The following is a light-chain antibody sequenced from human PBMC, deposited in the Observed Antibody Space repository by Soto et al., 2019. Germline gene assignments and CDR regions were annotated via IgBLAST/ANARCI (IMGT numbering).Light chain of an antibody. V-gene: IGLV1-44*01. CDR3: AAWDDSLNGRV. J-gene: IGLJ1*01. CDR2: STY. CDR1: SSNIGSSN. Sequence: QSVLTQPLSASVTPGQRVTISCSGSSSNIGSSNVNWYQQLPGTAPKLLIYSTYQRPSGVPARFSGCKSGTSGSLAISGLQSEDEADYDCAAWDDSLNGRVFGTGTRV.